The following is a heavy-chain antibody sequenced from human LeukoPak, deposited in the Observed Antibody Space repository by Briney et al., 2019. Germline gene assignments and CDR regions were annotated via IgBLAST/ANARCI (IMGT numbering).Heavy chain of an antibody. CDR2: IISDGSSI. CDR1: DFSFGSRW. V-gene: IGHV3-74*01. J-gene: IGHJ4*02. D-gene: IGHD6-19*01. CDR3: ARGHVAGSDRHWDY. Sequence: GGSLRLSXATSDFSFGSRWMHWVRQAPGKGLVWLSRIISDGSSISYADSVKGRFTISRDNAKNTVYLQMNSLRAEDTAVYYCARGHVAGSDRHWDYWGQGALVTVSS.